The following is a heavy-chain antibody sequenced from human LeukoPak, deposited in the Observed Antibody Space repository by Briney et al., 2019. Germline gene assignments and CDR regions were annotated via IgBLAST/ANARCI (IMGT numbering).Heavy chain of an antibody. CDR3: ARDYLVGATRRFDY. Sequence: PGGSLRLSCAASGFTFSSYGMHWVRQAPGKGLEWVAVIWYDGSNKYYADSVKGRFTISRDNSKNTLYLQMNSLRAEDTAVYYCARDYLVGATRRFDYWGQGTLVTVSS. CDR1: GFTFSSYG. V-gene: IGHV3-33*01. J-gene: IGHJ4*02. CDR2: IWYDGSNK. D-gene: IGHD1-26*01.